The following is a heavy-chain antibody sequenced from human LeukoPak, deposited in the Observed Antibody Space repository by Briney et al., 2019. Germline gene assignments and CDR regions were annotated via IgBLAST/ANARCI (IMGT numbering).Heavy chain of an antibody. D-gene: IGHD4-17*01. CDR2: IRVGGGST. Sequence: GGSLRLSCAAAGFTFSSDAMSWVRQAPGKGLEWASAIRVGGGSTYCADCMKGRLTISTDNSTNTPYLQINSLRADDTAVYYCAKFGPIYGDYPFDYWGQGTLVTVSS. V-gene: IGHV3-23*01. J-gene: IGHJ4*02. CDR3: AKFGPIYGDYPFDY. CDR1: GFTFSSDA.